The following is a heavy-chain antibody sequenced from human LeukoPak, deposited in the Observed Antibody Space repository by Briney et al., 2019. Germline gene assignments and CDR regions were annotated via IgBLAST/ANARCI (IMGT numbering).Heavy chain of an antibody. V-gene: IGHV4-34*01. Sequence: PSENLSLTCAVYGGSFSGYYWSWIRQPPGKGLEWIGEINHSGSTNYHPSLKSRVTISVDTSKNQFSLKLSSVTAADTAVYYCARGQEDIVVVVAAHNSYYFDYWGQGTLVTVSS. CDR3: ARGQEDIVVVVAAHNSYYFDY. D-gene: IGHD2-15*01. CDR1: GGSFSGYY. J-gene: IGHJ4*02. CDR2: INHSGST.